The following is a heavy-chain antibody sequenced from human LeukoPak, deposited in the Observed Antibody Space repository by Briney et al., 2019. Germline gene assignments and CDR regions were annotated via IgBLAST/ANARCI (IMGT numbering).Heavy chain of an antibody. J-gene: IGHJ4*02. D-gene: IGHD2-2*03. CDR3: ARVDVSGDN. CDR2: INHSGST. CDR1: GGSFSGYY. V-gene: IGHV4-34*01. Sequence: AETLSLTCAVYGGSFSGYYWSWIRQPPGKGLEWIGEINHSGSTNYNPSLKSRVTISVDTSKNQFSLKLSSVTAADTAVYYCARVDVSGDNWGQGTLVTVSS.